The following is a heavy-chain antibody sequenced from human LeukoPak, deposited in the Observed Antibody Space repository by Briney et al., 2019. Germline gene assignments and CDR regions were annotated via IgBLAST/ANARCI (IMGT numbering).Heavy chain of an antibody. Sequence: ASVKVSCKASGYTFTSYAMHWVRQAPGQRLEWMGWINAGNGNTKYSQKFQGRVTITRDTSASTAYMELSGLRSEDTAVYYCARDPGDYGLNFDYWGQGTLVTVSS. CDR2: INAGNGNT. CDR3: ARDPGDYGLNFDY. CDR1: GYTFTSYA. J-gene: IGHJ4*02. D-gene: IGHD4-17*01. V-gene: IGHV1-3*01.